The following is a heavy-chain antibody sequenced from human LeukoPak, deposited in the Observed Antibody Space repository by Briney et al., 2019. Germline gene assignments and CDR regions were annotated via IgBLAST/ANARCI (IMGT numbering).Heavy chain of an antibody. CDR3: ARESQGRYCSGGSCYPTSVSYYYYYMDV. CDR1: GGSIGSGSYY. V-gene: IGHV4-61*02. Sequence: SQTLSLTCTVSGGSIGSGSYYWSRIRQPAGKGLEWIGRIYTSGSTNYNPSLKSRVTISVDTSKNQFSLKLSSVTAADTAVYYCARESQGRYCSGGSCYPTSVSYYYYYMDVWGKGTTVTVSS. J-gene: IGHJ6*03. CDR2: IYTSGST. D-gene: IGHD2-15*01.